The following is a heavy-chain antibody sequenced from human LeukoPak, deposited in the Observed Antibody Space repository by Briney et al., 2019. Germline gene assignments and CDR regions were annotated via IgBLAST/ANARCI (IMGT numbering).Heavy chain of an antibody. D-gene: IGHD3-10*01. V-gene: IGHV1-69*05. Sequence: SVKVSCKASGGTFSSYAISWVRQAPGQGLEWMGRIIPIFGTANYAQKFQGRVTITTDESTSTAYMELSSLRSEDTAVYYCASNYYGSGSLGYWGQGALVTVSS. CDR1: GGTFSSYA. CDR3: ASNYYGSGSLGY. CDR2: IIPIFGTA. J-gene: IGHJ4*02.